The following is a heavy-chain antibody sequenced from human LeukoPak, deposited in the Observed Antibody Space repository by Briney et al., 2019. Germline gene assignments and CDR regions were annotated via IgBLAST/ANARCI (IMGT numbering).Heavy chain of an antibody. CDR3: ARDPPGGTQYNWFDP. D-gene: IGHD3-16*01. CDR2: IIPILGIA. CDR1: GGTFSSYA. J-gene: IGHJ5*02. V-gene: IGHV1-69*04. Sequence: GASVKVSCKASGGTFSSYAISWVRQAPGQGLEWMGRIIPILGIANYAQKFQGRVTITADKSTSTAYMELSSLRSEDTAVYYCARDPPGGTQYNWFDPWGQGTLVTVSS.